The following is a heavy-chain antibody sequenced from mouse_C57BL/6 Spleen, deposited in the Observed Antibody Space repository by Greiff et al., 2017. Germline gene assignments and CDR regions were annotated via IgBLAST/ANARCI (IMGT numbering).Heavy chain of an antibody. CDR2: IRSGGST. CDR1: GFSLTSYG. V-gene: IGHV2-2*01. CDR3: ARKGRARNAMDY. J-gene: IGHJ4*01. Sequence: VKLQESGPGLVQPSQSLSITCTVSGFSLTSYGVHWVRQSPGKGLEWLGVIRSGGSTDYNAAFISRLSISKDNSKSQVFFKMNSLQADDTAIYYCARKGRARNAMDYWGQGTSVTVSS. D-gene: IGHD3-3*01.